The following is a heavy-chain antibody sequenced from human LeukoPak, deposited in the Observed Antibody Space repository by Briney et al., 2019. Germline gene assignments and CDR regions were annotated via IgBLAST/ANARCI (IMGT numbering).Heavy chain of an antibody. CDR1: GFTFDTSS. CDR3: ARERYGDSPFFEF. V-gene: IGHV3-21*01. CDR2: ISSASSLI. J-gene: IGHJ4*02. Sequence: GGSLRLPCAASGFTFDTSSMNWVRQAPGKGLEWVSSISSASSLIYYADSVQGRFTISRDNAENSLYLQMSSLRDEDTAVYYCARERYGDSPFFEFWGQGTLVSVSS. D-gene: IGHD4-17*01.